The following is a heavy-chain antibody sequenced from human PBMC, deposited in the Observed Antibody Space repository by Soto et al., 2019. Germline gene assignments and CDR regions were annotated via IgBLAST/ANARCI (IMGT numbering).Heavy chain of an antibody. V-gene: IGHV3-72*01. CDR2: IKNKANSYTT. CDR3: ARVSLVVPRGGRYFDY. Sequence: EVQLVESGGGLVQPGGSLRLSCAASGFTFSAHYMDWVRQAPGKGLEWVGRIKNKANSYTTAYAASVEGRFTISREDSQNSLYLKMNSMKTEDTAVYYCARVSLVVPRGGRYFDYWGQGSQVAVSS. J-gene: IGHJ4*02. D-gene: IGHD2-2*01. CDR1: GFTFSAHY.